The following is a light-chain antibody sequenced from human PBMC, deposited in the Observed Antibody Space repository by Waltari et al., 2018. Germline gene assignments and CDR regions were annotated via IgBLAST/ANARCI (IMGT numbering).Light chain of an antibody. V-gene: IGKV1-5*01. CDR1: QSISHY. Sequence: DIQMTQSPSTLSASIGDRVTITCRASQSISHYLAWYQQKPVRAPKLLIYHASTLDSGVPSRFSGGASGTKFTLTIRSLQPDDVASYYCQQYDSYSALTFGGGTKVEIK. CDR2: HAS. J-gene: IGKJ4*01. CDR3: QQYDSYSALT.